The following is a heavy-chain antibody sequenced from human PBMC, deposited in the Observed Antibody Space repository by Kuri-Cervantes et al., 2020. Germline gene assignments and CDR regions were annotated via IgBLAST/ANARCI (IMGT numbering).Heavy chain of an antibody. CDR3: ARDRKTTYYDFWSGYSTFRYYYGMDV. Sequence: GGSLRLSCAASGFTFSSYAMHWVRQAPGKGLEWVAVISYDGSNKYYADSVKGRFTISRDNSKNTLYLQMNSLRAEDTAVYYCARDRKTTYYDFWSGYSTFRYYYGMDVRGQGTTVTVSS. CDR2: ISYDGSNK. D-gene: IGHD3-3*01. J-gene: IGHJ6*02. V-gene: IGHV3-30-3*01. CDR1: GFTFSSYA.